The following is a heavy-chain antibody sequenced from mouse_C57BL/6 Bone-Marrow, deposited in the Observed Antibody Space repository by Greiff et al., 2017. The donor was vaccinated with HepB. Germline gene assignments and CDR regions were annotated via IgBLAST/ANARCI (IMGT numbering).Heavy chain of an antibody. CDR3: AIIYYGNYDAMDY. CDR1: GYTFTTYP. J-gene: IGHJ4*01. V-gene: IGHV1-47*01. D-gene: IGHD2-1*01. Sequence: QVQLQQSGAKLVKPGASVKMSCKASGYTFTTYPIEWMKQNHGKSLEWIGNFHPYNDDTKYNEKFKGKATLTVEKSSSTVYLELSRLTSDDSAVYYCAIIYYGNYDAMDYWGQGTSVTVSS. CDR2: FHPYNDDT.